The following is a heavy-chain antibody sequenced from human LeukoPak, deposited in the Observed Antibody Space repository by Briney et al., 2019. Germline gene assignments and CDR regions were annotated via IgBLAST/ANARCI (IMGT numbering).Heavy chain of an antibody. D-gene: IGHD3-10*01. CDR2: INHSGST. CDR1: GGSFSGYY. J-gene: IGHJ3*02. CDR3: ARLSSESYYAFDI. Sequence: PSETLSLTCAVYGGSFSGYYWSWIRQPPGKGLEWIGEINHSGSTNYNPSLKSRVTILLDTSKSQFSLKLSSVTAADTTVYYCARLSSESYYAFDIWGQGTMVTVSS. V-gene: IGHV4-34*01.